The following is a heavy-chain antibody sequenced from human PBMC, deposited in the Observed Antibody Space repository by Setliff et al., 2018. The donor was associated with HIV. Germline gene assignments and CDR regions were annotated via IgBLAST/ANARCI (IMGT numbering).Heavy chain of an antibody. CDR3: ARRPYYFDS. Sequence: PSETLSLTCAVYDGSFSGYYWSWIRQPPGKGLEWIGEIDHSGSTNYNPSLRSRVIMSMDTSKNQFSLKLSSVTAADTAVYYCARRPYYFDSWGQGTLVTVSS. D-gene: IGHD6-6*01. V-gene: IGHV4-34*01. CDR2: IDHSGST. CDR1: DGSFSGYY. J-gene: IGHJ4*02.